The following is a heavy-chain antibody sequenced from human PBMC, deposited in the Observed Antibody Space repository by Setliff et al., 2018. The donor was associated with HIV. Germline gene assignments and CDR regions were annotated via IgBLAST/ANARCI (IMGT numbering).Heavy chain of an antibody. V-gene: IGHV4-38-2*02. CDR2: IYHSENT. CDR3: ARDLDHFDSSGYLYP. D-gene: IGHD3-22*01. Sequence: PSETLSLTCGVSGYSISSGYYWGWIRQPPGKGLEWIGSIYHSENTYYNPSLKSRVTISVHTSQNQFSLRLTSVTAADTAVYYCARDLDHFDSSGYLYPWGRGTLVTVSS. CDR1: GYSISSGYY. J-gene: IGHJ5*02.